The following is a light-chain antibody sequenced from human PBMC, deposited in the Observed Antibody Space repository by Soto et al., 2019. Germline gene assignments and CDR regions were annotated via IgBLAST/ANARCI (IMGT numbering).Light chain of an antibody. CDR2: DAS. J-gene: IGKJ4*01. CDR1: QSVSNN. Sequence: EIVLTQSPGTLSLSPVERATLSCRSSQSVSNNYLAWYQQKPGQAPRILMYDASTRATGISARFSGSGSGTEFTLTISSLQSEDFAVYYCQQYNNWPLLFGGGTKVDIK. V-gene: IGKV3-15*01. CDR3: QQYNNWPLL.